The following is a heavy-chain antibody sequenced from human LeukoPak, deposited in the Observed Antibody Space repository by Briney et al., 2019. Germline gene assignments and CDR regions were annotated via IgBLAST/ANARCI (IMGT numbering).Heavy chain of an antibody. J-gene: IGHJ6*03. V-gene: IGHV3-30*04. CDR1: GFTFSSYA. Sequence: GGSLRLSCAASGFTFSSYAMSWVRQAPGKGLEWVAVISYDGSNKYYADSVKGRFTISRDNSKNTLYLQMNSLRAEDTAVYYCAREHYFYHMDGWGEGTTVTVSS. CDR3: AREHYFYHMDG. CDR2: ISYDGSNK.